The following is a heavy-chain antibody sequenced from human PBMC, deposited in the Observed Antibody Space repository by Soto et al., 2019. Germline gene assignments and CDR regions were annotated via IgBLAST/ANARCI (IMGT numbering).Heavy chain of an antibody. CDR2: ISAYNGNT. Sequence: QVQLVQSGAEVKKPGASVKVSCKASGYTFTSYGISWVRQAPGQGLEWMGWISAYNGNTNYAQKLQGRVTMTTDTSKSTAYMEPRSLRSDDTAGYYCARGGITIFGVVIYWFDPWGQGTLVTVSS. D-gene: IGHD3-3*01. J-gene: IGHJ5*02. CDR1: GYTFTSYG. V-gene: IGHV1-18*04. CDR3: ARGGITIFGVVIYWFDP.